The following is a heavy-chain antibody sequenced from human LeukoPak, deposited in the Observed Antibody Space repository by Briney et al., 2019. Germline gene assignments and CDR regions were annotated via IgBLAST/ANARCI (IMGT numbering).Heavy chain of an antibody. J-gene: IGHJ4*02. CDR3: ARVRSSGYYYFDY. Sequence: SETLSLTCAVSGGPISSSNWWSWVRQPPGKGLEWIGEIYHSGRTNYNPSLKSRVTISVDKSKNQFSLKLSSVTAADTAVYYCARVRSSGYYYFDYWGQGTLVTVSS. CDR2: IYHSGRT. D-gene: IGHD3-22*01. CDR1: GGPISSSNW. V-gene: IGHV4-4*02.